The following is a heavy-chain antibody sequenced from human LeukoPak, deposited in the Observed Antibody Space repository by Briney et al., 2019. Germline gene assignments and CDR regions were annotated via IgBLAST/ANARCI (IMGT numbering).Heavy chain of an antibody. D-gene: IGHD2-2*01. CDR2: INPNSGGT. CDR3: AKALRCRASCCIPGCYWAQNY. Sequence: ASVKVSCKASGYTFTDYYMHWVRQAPGQGLEWMGWINPNSGGTNYAQMFQGRVTMTRDTSISTAYMELSRLRSDDTAVYYCAKALRCRASCCIPGCYWAQNYWGQGTLVTVSS. V-gene: IGHV1-2*02. CDR1: GYTFTDYY. J-gene: IGHJ4*02.